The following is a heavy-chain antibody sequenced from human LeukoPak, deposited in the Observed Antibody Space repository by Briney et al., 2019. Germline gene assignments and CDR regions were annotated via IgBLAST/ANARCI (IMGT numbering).Heavy chain of an antibody. Sequence: ASVKVSCKASGYTFTSYDINWVRQATGQGLEWMGWMNPSSGNTGYAQKFQGRVTITRNTSISTAYMELSGLRSEDTAVYYCARDTIPFDAFDIWGQGTMVTVSS. V-gene: IGHV1-8*03. CDR2: MNPSSGNT. D-gene: IGHD2-21*01. CDR1: GYTFTSYD. J-gene: IGHJ3*02. CDR3: ARDTIPFDAFDI.